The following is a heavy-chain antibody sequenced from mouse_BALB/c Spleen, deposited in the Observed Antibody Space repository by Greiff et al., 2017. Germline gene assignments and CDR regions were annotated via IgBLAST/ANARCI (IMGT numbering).Heavy chain of an antibody. Sequence: VQLQESGPELVKPGASVKISCKASGYAFSSSWMNWVKQRPGQGLEWIGRIYPGDGDTNYNGKFKGKATLTADKSSSTAYMQLSSLTSVDSAVYFCARMTTVVAPYYFDYWGQGTTLTVSS. D-gene: IGHD1-1*01. J-gene: IGHJ2*01. CDR3: ARMTTVVAPYYFDY. CDR1: GYAFSSSW. CDR2: IYPGDGDT. V-gene: IGHV1-82*01.